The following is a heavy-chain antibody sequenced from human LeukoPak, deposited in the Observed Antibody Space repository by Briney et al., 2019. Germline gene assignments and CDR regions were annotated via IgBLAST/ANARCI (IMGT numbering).Heavy chain of an antibody. V-gene: IGHV3-49*03. D-gene: IGHD2-2*01. Sequence: GGSLRLSCTASGFTFGDYAMSWFRQAPGKGLEWVGFIRSKPYGGTTENAASVKGRFTISRDDSKSIAYLQMNSLKTEDTAVYYCARGGVYCSSVSCSVDYWGQGIMVTVSS. J-gene: IGHJ4*02. CDR1: GFTFGDYA. CDR2: IRSKPYGGTT. CDR3: ARGGVYCSSVSCSVDY.